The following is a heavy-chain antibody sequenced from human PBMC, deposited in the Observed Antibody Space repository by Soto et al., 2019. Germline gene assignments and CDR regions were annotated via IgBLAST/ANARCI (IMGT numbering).Heavy chain of an antibody. CDR3: AKSPKVISTSFDD. J-gene: IGHJ4*02. V-gene: IGHV3-23*01. CDR1: RFPVIRSP. CDR2: ISGSGGTT. Sequence: PLGLACSPSRFPVIRSPFNWVRAVQGRGLEWVSAISGSGGTTYYADSVKGRFSISRDNSKNTLFLQMNSLRAEDAAIYYCAKSPKVISTSFDDWGQGRLVAFSS. D-gene: IGHD3-22*01.